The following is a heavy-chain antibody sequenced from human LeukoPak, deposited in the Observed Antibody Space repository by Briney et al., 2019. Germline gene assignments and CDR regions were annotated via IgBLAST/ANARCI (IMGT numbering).Heavy chain of an antibody. V-gene: IGHV3-13*01. CDR3: ARGSPWSYYYMDV. Sequence: GGSLRLSCTASGFDFSNFDFHWLRQLRGKGLECLSHIDTAGCTYYPGSVKGRFTISRANAKKSLYLQMHNLRVGDTALYFCARGSPWSYYYMDVWGVGTAVSVS. J-gene: IGHJ6*03. D-gene: IGHD3-3*01. CDR1: GFDFSNFD. CDR2: IDTAGCT.